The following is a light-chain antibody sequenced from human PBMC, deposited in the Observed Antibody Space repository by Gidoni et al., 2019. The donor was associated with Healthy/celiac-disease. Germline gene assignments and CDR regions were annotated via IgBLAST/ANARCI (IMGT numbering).Light chain of an antibody. Sequence: QSALTQPASVSGSTGQSIPISCTGTSSYVGGYNYVSCYQQHPGKAPKLMIYEVSNRPSGVSNRFSGSKSGNTASLTISGLQAEDEADYYCSSYTSSSTLGVFGGGTKLTVL. CDR3: SSYTSSSTLGV. V-gene: IGLV2-14*01. J-gene: IGLJ2*01. CDR1: SSYVGGYNY. CDR2: EVS.